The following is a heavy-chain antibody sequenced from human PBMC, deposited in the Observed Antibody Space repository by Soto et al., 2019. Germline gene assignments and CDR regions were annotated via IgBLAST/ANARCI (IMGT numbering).Heavy chain of an antibody. Sequence: QVQLVQSGAEVQKPGASVKVSCKTSGYTFNDFGITWVRQAPGLGLEWLGWIYSKAGTINFAPKFQGRVIMTTDTSTSTAYMELTSLTFDASGVYFCARDIGFDIDYWGQGTLVTVS. CDR1: GYTFNDFG. CDR2: IYSKAGTI. D-gene: IGHD5-12*01. J-gene: IGHJ4*02. CDR3: ARDIGFDIDY. V-gene: IGHV1-18*01.